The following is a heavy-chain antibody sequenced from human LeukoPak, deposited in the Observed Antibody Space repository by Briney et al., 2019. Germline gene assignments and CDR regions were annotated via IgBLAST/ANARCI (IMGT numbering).Heavy chain of an antibody. CDR3: AKGTSSWHEFDY. CDR1: GFTFDDYA. D-gene: IGHD6-13*01. V-gene: IGHV3-43D*03. Sequence: PGGSLRLSCAASGFTFDDYAMHWVRQAPGKGLEWVSLISWDGGSTYYADSVKGRFTIPRDNSKNSLYLQMNSLRAEDTALYYCAKGTSSWHEFDYWGQGTLVTVSS. CDR2: ISWDGGST. J-gene: IGHJ4*02.